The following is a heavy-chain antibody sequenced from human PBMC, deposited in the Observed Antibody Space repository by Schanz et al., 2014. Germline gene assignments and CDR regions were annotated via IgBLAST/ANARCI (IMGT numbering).Heavy chain of an antibody. CDR2: IGNGGVTI. CDR1: GFPFSDYF. V-gene: IGHV3-11*04. Sequence: QVQLVDSGGGLVKPGGSLRLSCTASGFPFSDYFMAWIRQPPGRGLEWVSYIGNGGVTIYYADSVKGRFTISRDNSKNSLYLQMNSLRAEDTAVCYCAKGPYYYYYMDVWGNGTTVTVSS. J-gene: IGHJ6*03. CDR3: AKGPYYYYYMDV.